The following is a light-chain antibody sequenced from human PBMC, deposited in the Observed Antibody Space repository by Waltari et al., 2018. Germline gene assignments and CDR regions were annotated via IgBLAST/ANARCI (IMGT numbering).Light chain of an antibody. J-gene: IGLJ3*02. CDR1: SSDVGGYNY. V-gene: IGLV2-14*03. CDR3: NSYRSRSWV. CDR2: DVS. Sequence: QSALTQPASVSGYPGQSITISCTGSSSDVGGYNYVSWYQQHPGKAPKLMIYDVSNRPSGVSNRFSGSKSDNTASLTISGLQAEYEADYYCNSYRSRSWVFGGGTKVTVL.